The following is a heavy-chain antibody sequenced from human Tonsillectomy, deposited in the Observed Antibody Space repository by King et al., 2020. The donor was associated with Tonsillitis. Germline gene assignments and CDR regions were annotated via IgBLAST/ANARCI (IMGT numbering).Heavy chain of an antibody. CDR3: AREFAGTGSY. J-gene: IGHJ4*02. CDR2: IKEDGSEK. D-gene: IGHD1-1*01. CDR1: GLTFSNYW. V-gene: IGHV3-7*03. Sequence: VQLVESGGGLVQPGGSLRLSCAASGLTFSNYWMDWVRQAPGKGLEWVANIKEDGSEKYYIDSVKGRFTVSRDNAKNSVYLQMNSLRVEDTAVYYCAREFAGTGSYWGQGTLVTVSS.